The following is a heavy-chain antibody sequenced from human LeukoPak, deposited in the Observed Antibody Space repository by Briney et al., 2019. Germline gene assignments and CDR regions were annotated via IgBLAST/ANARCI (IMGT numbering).Heavy chain of an antibody. D-gene: IGHD1-26*01. CDR3: VRGGGTAHFDY. J-gene: IGHJ4*02. CDR2: INPPGGT. V-gene: IGHV1-2*02. Sequence: ASVKVSCKASGYTFTSYNIPWVRQAPGQGLEWMGWINPPGGTNYAQNFQGRVTMTRDTSISTAYMELSSLTSDDTAVYFCVRGGGTAHFDYWGQGTLVTVSS. CDR1: GYTFTSYN.